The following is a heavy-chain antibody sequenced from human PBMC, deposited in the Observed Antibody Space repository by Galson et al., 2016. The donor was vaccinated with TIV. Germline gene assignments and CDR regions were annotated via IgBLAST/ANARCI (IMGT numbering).Heavy chain of an antibody. Sequence: SETLSLTCTVSGASITDSYWSWIRQPAGKGLEWIGRMYFPGNINYNPSLGSRVSMSADTSNNQFSLELSSVTAADTAVYYCAKDWWVTYTDRPFFEFWGKGITVTVSS. CDR2: MYFPGNI. CDR1: GASITDSY. V-gene: IGHV4-4*07. CDR3: AKDWWVTYTDRPFFEF. D-gene: IGHD2-15*01. J-gene: IGHJ6*04.